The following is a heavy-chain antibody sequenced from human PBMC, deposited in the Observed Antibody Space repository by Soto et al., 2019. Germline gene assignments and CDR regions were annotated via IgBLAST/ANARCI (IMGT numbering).Heavy chain of an antibody. CDR3: ARDRTYSSSPFDY. J-gene: IGHJ4*02. CDR1: GFTFSSYS. CDR2: ISSSSSYI. V-gene: IGHV3-21*01. D-gene: IGHD6-13*01. Sequence: EVQLVESGGGLVKPGGSLRLSCAASGFTFSSYSMNWVRQAPGKGLEWVSSISSSSSYIYYADSVKGRFTISRDNAKNSLYLQRNSLRAEDTAVYYCARDRTYSSSPFDYWGQGTMVTVSS.